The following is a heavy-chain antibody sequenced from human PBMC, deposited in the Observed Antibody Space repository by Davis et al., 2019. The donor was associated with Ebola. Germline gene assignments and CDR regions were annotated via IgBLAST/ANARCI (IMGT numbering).Heavy chain of an antibody. Sequence: GESLKISCAASGFTFSGSAMHWVRQASGKGLEWVGRIRSKANSYATAYAASVKGRFTISRDDSKNTAYLQMNSLKTEDTAVYYCTVTTTHDDYWSQGTLVTVSS. CDR1: GFTFSGSA. J-gene: IGHJ4*02. CDR2: IRSKANSYAT. CDR3: TVTTTHDDY. V-gene: IGHV3-73*01. D-gene: IGHD4-11*01.